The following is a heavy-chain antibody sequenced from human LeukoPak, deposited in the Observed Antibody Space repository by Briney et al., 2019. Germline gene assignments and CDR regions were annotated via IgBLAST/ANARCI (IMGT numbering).Heavy chain of an antibody. CDR3: ARDQGSYPYYFDY. J-gene: IGHJ4*02. CDR2: IYYSGST. CDR1: GGSIGSGGYY. D-gene: IGHD1-26*01. Sequence: SETLSLTCTVSGGSIGSGGYYWSWIRQHPGKGLEWIGYIYYSGSTYYNPSLKSRVTISVDTSKNQFSLKLSSVTAADTAVYYCARDQGSYPYYFDYWAREPWSPSPQ. V-gene: IGHV4-31*03.